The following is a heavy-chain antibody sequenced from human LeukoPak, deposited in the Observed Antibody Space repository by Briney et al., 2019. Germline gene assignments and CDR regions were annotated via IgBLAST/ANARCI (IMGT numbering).Heavy chain of an antibody. Sequence: ASVKVSCKASGYTFTNYGISWVRQAPGQGLEWMGIINPSGGSTSYAQKFQGRVTTTRDTSTSTVYMELSSLRSEDTAVYYCARALRPTDAFDIWGQGTMVTVSS. D-gene: IGHD3-16*01. CDR3: ARALRPTDAFDI. CDR2: INPSGGST. CDR1: GYTFTNYG. V-gene: IGHV1-46*01. J-gene: IGHJ3*02.